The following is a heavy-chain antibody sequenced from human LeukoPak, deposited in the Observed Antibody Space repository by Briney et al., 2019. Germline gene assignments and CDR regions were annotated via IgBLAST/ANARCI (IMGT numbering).Heavy chain of an antibody. J-gene: IGHJ4*02. CDR1: GFTFSSYG. CDR3: ARDGYNLELDY. D-gene: IGHD5-24*01. Sequence: GGSLRLSCAASGFTFSSYGMHWVRQAPGKGLEWVALIWFDGSNKYYADSVKGRFTISRDNAKNSLYLQMDSLRAEDTAVYYCARDGYNLELDYWGQGTLVTVSS. CDR2: IWFDGSNK. V-gene: IGHV3-33*01.